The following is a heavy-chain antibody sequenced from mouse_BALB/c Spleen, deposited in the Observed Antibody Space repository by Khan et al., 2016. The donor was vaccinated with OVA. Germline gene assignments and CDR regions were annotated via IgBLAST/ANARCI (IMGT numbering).Heavy chain of an antibody. CDR2: IWSGGST. D-gene: IGHD1-1*01. V-gene: IGHV2-2*02. J-gene: IGHJ1*01. CDR1: GFSLTSYG. Sequence: VQLQESGPGLVQPSQSLSITCTVSGFSLTSYGVHWVRQSPGKGLEWLGVIWSGGSTDYNAAFISRLSISKDNSKSQVFFKMNSLQANDTAIYYCARNYYGSSYWYFEVWGAGTTVTVSS. CDR3: ARNYYGSSYWYFEV.